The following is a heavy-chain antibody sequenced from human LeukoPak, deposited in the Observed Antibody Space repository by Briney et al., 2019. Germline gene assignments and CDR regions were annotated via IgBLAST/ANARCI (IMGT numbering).Heavy chain of an antibody. CDR2: ISSSSSYI. Sequence: PGGSLRLSCAASGFTFSNAWMSRVRQAPGKGLEWVSSISSSSSYIYYADSVKGRFTISRDNAKNSLYLQMNSLRAEDTAVYYCARGAGEDYVFSYWGQGTLVTVSS. J-gene: IGHJ4*02. CDR3: ARGAGEDYVFSY. CDR1: GFTFSNAW. D-gene: IGHD3-16*01. V-gene: IGHV3-21*01.